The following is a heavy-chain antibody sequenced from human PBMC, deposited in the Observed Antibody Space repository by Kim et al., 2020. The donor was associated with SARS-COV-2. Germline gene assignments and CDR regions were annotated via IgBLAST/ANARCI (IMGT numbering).Heavy chain of an antibody. J-gene: IGHJ4*02. CDR2: IYHSGST. CDR1: GGSISSSNW. Sequence: SETLSLTCAVSGGSISSSNWWSWVRQPPGKGLEWIGEIYHSGSTNYNPSLKSRVTISVDKSKNQFSLKLSSVTAADTAVYYCARRERIWFGELTYFDYWGQGTLVTVSS. CDR3: ARRERIWFGELTYFDY. V-gene: IGHV4-4*02. D-gene: IGHD3-10*01.